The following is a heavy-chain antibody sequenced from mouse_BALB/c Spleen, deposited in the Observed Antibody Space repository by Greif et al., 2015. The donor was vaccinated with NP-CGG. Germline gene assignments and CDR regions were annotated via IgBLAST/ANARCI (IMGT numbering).Heavy chain of an antibody. V-gene: IGHV1-7*01. CDR3: ARKYGNYFDY. D-gene: IGHD2-10*02. Sequence: VQLVESGAELAKPGASVKMSCKASGYTFTSYWMHWVKQRPGQGLEWIGYINPSTGYTEYNQKFKDKATLTADKSSSTAYMQLSSLTSEDSAVYYCARKYGNYFDYWGQGTTLTVSS. CDR1: GYTFTSYW. J-gene: IGHJ2*01. CDR2: INPSTGYT.